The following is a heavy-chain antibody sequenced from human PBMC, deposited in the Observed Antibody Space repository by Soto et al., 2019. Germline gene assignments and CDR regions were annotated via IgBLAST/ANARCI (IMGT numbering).Heavy chain of an antibody. D-gene: IGHD4-4*01. CDR2: ISWNSGSI. Sequence: GGSLRLSCAASGFTFDDYAMHWVRQAPGKGLEWVSGISWNSGSIGYADSVKGRFTISRDNAKNSLYLQMNSLRAEDTALYYCAKALTTTYYYYMDVWGKGTTVTVSS. V-gene: IGHV3-9*01. J-gene: IGHJ6*03. CDR3: AKALTTTYYYYMDV. CDR1: GFTFDDYA.